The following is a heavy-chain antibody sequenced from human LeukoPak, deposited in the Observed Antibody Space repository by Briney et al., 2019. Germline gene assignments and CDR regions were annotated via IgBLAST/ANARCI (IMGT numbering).Heavy chain of an antibody. V-gene: IGHV3-15*01. CDR3: TTDLWFGEFGLDV. D-gene: IGHD3-10*01. J-gene: IGHJ6*02. CDR2: IKSKTDGGTT. CDR1: GFTFSNAW. Sequence: GGSLRLSCAASGFTFSNAWVSWVRQAPGKGLEWVGRIKSKTDGGTTDYVAPVKGRFTISRDDSKNTLYVQMNSLKTEDTAVYYCTTDLWFGEFGLDVWGQGTTVIVSS.